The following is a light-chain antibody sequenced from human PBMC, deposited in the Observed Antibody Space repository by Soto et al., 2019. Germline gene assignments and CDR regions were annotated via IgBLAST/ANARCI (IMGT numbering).Light chain of an antibody. V-gene: IGLV2-11*01. CDR3: CSYATTFYV. Sequence: QSALTQPRSVSGSPGQSVTISCTGPTIDVDSSNYVSWYQQHPGKAPKLMIYDVSERPSGVPDRFSGSKSGSTASLTISGLQAEDKADYYCCSYATTFYVFGSGTKLTVL. CDR1: TIDVDSSNY. CDR2: DVS. J-gene: IGLJ1*01.